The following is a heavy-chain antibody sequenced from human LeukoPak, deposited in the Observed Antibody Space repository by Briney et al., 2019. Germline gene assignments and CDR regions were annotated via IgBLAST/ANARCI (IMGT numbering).Heavy chain of an antibody. CDR1: GGSISSYY. D-gene: IGHD3-22*01. CDR3: ARGGYYSDSSGYWGAFDI. V-gene: IGHV4-59*13. CDR2: IYYSGSA. Sequence: SETLSLTCTVSGGSISSYYWSWLRQPPGKGLEWIGYIYYSGSANYNPSLMSRVTISVDTSKTQFSLKLSSVTAADTAVYYCARGGYYSDSSGYWGAFDIWGQGTMVTVSS. J-gene: IGHJ3*02.